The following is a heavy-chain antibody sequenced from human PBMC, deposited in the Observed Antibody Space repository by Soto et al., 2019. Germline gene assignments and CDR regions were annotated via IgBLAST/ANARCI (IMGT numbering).Heavy chain of an antibody. CDR3: AKVGEWELLYFDY. V-gene: IGHV3-23*01. CDR1: GFTFSSYA. D-gene: IGHD1-26*01. J-gene: IGHJ4*02. Sequence: EVQLLESGGGLVQPGGSLRLSCAASGFTFSSYAMSWVRQAPGKGLEWVSAISGSGGSTYYADSVKGRFTISRDNSKNTLYLQMNSLRAEDTAVYCCAKVGEWELLYFDYWGQGTLVTVSS. CDR2: ISGSGGST.